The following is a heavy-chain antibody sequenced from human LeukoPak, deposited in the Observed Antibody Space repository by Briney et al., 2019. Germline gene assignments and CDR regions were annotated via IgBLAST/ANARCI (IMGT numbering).Heavy chain of an antibody. CDR2: INPNSGGT. D-gene: IGHD6-13*01. J-gene: IGHJ5*02. CDR1: GYTFTGYY. CDR3: ARDGVTLSSSWYFTYNWFDP. Sequence: ASVKVSCKASGYTFTGYYMHWVRQAPGQGLEWMGWINPNSGGTNYAQKFQDRVTMTRDTSISTAYMELSRLRSDDTAVYYCARDGVTLSSSWYFTYNWFDPWGQGTLVTVSS. V-gene: IGHV1-2*02.